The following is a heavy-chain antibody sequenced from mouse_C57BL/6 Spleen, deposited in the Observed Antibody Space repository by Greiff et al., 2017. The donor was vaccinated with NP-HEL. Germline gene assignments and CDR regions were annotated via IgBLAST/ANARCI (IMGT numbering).Heavy chain of an antibody. CDR2: IDPSDSYT. CDR1: GYTFTSYW. D-gene: IGHD6-5*01. Sequence: QVQLQQPGAELVRPGTSVKLSCKASGYTFTSYWMHWVKQRPGQGLEWIGVIDPSDSYTNYNQKFKGKATLTVDTSSSTAYMQLSSLTSEDSAVYYCAAYVYFDYWGQGTTLTVSS. J-gene: IGHJ2*01. CDR3: AAYVYFDY. V-gene: IGHV1-59*01.